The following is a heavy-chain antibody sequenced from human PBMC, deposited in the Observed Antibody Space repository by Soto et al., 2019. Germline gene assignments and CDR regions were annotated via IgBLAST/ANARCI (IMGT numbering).Heavy chain of an antibody. CDR3: ARVSLVVVAATRRDYYYGMDV. J-gene: IGHJ6*02. D-gene: IGHD2-15*01. V-gene: IGHV4-4*07. CDR1: GGAISGYY. CDR2: IYSSGGT. Sequence: SETLSLTCTVSGGAISGYYWTWVRQPAGKGLEWIGRIYSSGGTKYNPSLKSRVDMSLDMSKNQFSLRLSSVTAADTAVYYCARVSLVVVAATRRDYYYGMDVWGQGTTVTVSS.